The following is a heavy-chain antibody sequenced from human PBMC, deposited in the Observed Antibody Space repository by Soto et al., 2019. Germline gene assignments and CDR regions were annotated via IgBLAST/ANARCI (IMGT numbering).Heavy chain of an antibody. CDR3: ARGDIAYAFNI. J-gene: IGHJ3*02. CDR1: GFSFSSYD. V-gene: IGHV3-13*01. CDR2: IGTDGDR. D-gene: IGHD2-15*01. Sequence: EVQLVESGGGLVQPGGSLRLSCAASGFSFSSYDMHWVRQVTGKGLEWVSGIGTDGDRYYQVSVKGRFTISRENAKKSLYLQIISLRAADTAVYYCARGDIAYAFNIWGQGTMVTVSS.